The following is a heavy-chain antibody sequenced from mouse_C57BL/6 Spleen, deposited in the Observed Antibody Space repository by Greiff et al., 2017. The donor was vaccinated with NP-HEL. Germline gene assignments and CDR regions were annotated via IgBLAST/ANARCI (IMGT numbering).Heavy chain of an antibody. CDR1: GYTFNSYW. J-gene: IGHJ1*03. V-gene: IGHV1-52*01. D-gene: IGHD2-2*01. Sequence: VQLQQPGAELVRPGSSVKLSCKASGYTFNSYWMHWVKQRPIQGLEWIGQIDPSDSETHYNQQFKDKATLTVDKSSSTAYMQLSSLTSEDSAVYYCARSGDGYDVGYFDVWGTGTTVTVSS. CDR2: IDPSDSET. CDR3: ARSGDGYDVGYFDV.